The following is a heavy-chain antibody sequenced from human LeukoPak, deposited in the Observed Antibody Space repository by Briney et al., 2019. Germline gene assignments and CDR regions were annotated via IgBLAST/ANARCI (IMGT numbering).Heavy chain of an antibody. D-gene: IGHD3-22*01. V-gene: IGHV1-2*02. Sequence: ASVKVSCKASGYTFTGYYMHWVRQAPGQGLEWMGWINPNSGGTNYAQKFQGRVTMTRDTSISTAYMELSRLRSDDTAVYYCARDIHYDSSGYYYYFDYWGQGTLVTVSS. CDR1: GYTFTGYY. CDR2: INPNSGGT. J-gene: IGHJ4*02. CDR3: ARDIHYDSSGYYYYFDY.